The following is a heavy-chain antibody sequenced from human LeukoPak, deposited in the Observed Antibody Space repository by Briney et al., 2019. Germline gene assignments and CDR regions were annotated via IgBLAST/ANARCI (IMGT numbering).Heavy chain of an antibody. Sequence: SETLSLTCTVSGGSISSSSYYWGWIRQPPGKGLEWIGSIYYSGSTYYNPSLKSRVTISVDTSKNQFSLTLSSVTAADTAVYYCARLGVGATKYFDYWGQGTLVTVSS. D-gene: IGHD1-26*01. CDR2: IYYSGST. CDR1: GGSISSSSYY. V-gene: IGHV4-39*01. CDR3: ARLGVGATKYFDY. J-gene: IGHJ4*02.